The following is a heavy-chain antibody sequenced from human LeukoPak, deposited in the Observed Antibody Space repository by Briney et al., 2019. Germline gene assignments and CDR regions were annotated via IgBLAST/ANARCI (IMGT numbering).Heavy chain of an antibody. CDR1: GFTFSSYS. CDR3: VKIANSYGSGSYYYDY. Sequence: GGSLRLSCSASGFTFSSYSMHWVRQAPGKGLEYVSAISGNGGSTNYADSVKGRFTISRDNSKNTLYLQMSSLRAEDTAVYYCVKIANSYGSGSYYYDYWGQGTLVSVSS. D-gene: IGHD3-10*01. J-gene: IGHJ4*02. CDR2: ISGNGGST. V-gene: IGHV3-64D*09.